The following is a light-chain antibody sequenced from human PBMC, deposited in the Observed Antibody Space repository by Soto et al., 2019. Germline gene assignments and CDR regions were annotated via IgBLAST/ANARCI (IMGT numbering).Light chain of an antibody. CDR2: LNSDGSH. CDR3: QTWGTGFPV. J-gene: IGLJ2*01. V-gene: IGLV4-69*01. Sequence: QSVLTQSPSASASLGASVKLTCTLSSGHSSYAIAWHQQQPEKGPRYLMKLNSDGSHSKGDGIPDRFSGSSSGAERYLTISSLQSEDEADYYCQTWGTGFPVFGGGTKLTVL. CDR1: SGHSSYA.